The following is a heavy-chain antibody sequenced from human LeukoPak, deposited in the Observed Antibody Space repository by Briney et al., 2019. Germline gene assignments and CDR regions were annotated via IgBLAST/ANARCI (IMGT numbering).Heavy chain of an antibody. D-gene: IGHD6-19*01. CDR2: ISGSGDNT. Sequence: GGSLRLSCAASGFTFSSYAMSWVRQAPGKGLEWVSGISGSGDNTYYADSVKGRFTISRDNSKNTLYLQMNSLRAEDTAVYYCAKDRSGWSSFDYWGQGTLVTVSS. CDR1: GFTFSSYA. CDR3: AKDRSGWSSFDY. J-gene: IGHJ4*02. V-gene: IGHV3-23*01.